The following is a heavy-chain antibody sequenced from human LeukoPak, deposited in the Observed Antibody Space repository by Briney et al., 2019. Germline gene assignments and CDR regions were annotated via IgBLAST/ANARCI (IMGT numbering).Heavy chain of an antibody. Sequence: ASVTVSCKASGGTFSSYAISWVRQAPGQGLEWMGWINPNSGGTNYAQKFQGRVTLTRDTSISTAYMELSRLKSDDTAVYYCARGDYRGYWGQGTLVTVSS. D-gene: IGHD5-12*01. CDR1: GGTFSSYA. CDR2: INPNSGGT. J-gene: IGHJ4*02. CDR3: ARGDYRGY. V-gene: IGHV1-2*02.